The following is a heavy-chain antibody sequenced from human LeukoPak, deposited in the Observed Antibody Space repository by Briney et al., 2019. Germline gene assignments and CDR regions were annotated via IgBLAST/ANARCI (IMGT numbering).Heavy chain of an antibody. Sequence: GGSLRLSCAASGFTFSGSAIHWVRQSSGKGLEWVGQIEKKDKGYATATAYAASVKGRFTISRDDSINTAYLQMKSLKTEDTALYYCTRDSGTYNWFDPWGQGTLVTVSS. J-gene: IGHJ5*02. CDR2: IEKKDKGYATAT. V-gene: IGHV3-73*01. D-gene: IGHD1-26*01. CDR3: TRDSGTYNWFDP. CDR1: GFTFSGSA.